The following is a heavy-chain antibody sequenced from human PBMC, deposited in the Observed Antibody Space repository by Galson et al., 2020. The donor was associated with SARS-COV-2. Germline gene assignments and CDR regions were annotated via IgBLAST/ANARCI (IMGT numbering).Heavy chain of an antibody. V-gene: IGHV3-33*01. CDR3: ARDGQLSSGWAFDY. J-gene: IGHJ4*02. Sequence: GESLKISCAASGFTFSSHAIHWVRQAPGKGLEWVAQIFYDGSDKYYGDSVKGRFTISRDSSKNMVYLQMNNLKVDDTAVYYCARDGQLSSGWAFDYWGQGPLVTVSS. CDR2: IFYDGSDK. CDR1: GFTFSSHA. D-gene: IGHD6-19*01.